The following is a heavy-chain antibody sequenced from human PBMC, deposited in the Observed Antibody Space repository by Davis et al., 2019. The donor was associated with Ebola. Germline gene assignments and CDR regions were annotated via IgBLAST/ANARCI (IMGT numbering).Heavy chain of an antibody. CDR3: ARGTCSGGNCYEEEYGGSMDV. Sequence: AASVKVSCKASGYTFTSYYMHWVRQAPGQGLEWMGIINPSGGSTSYAQKFQGRVTMTRDTSVSTAYMELSSLRSDDTAVYYCARGTCSGGNCYEEEYGGSMDVWGKGTAVTVSS. V-gene: IGHV1-46*01. D-gene: IGHD2-15*01. CDR2: INPSGGST. CDR1: GYTFTSYY. J-gene: IGHJ6*04.